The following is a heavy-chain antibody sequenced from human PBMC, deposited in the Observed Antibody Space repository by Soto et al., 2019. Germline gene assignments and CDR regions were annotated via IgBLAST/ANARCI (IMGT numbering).Heavy chain of an antibody. CDR1: GGTFSSYA. D-gene: IGHD3-22*01. J-gene: IGHJ4*02. CDR3: ARGGVSYYDSSGYYADFDY. V-gene: IGHV1-69*13. Sequence: SVKVSCKASGGTFSSYAISWVRQAPGQGLEWMGGIIPIFGTANYAQKFQGRVTITADESTSTAYMELSSLRSEDTAVYYCARGGVSYYDSSGYYADFDYWGQGTLVTVSS. CDR2: IIPIFGTA.